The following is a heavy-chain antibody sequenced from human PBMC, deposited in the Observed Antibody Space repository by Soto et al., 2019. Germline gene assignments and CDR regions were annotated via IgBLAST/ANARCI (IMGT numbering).Heavy chain of an antibody. V-gene: IGHV3-30-3*01. CDR3: ATEGIRPYYTISWWGHGMDV. Sequence: GGSLRLSCAASGFTFSRYAIHWVRQAPGKGLEWVAVISYDGSDKYYTDSVKGRFTISRDNSKNTLFLQMNSLRAEDTAMYYCATEGIRPYYTISWWGHGMDVWGQGTTVTVSS. CDR1: GFTFSRYA. D-gene: IGHD3-3*01. CDR2: ISYDGSDK. J-gene: IGHJ6*02.